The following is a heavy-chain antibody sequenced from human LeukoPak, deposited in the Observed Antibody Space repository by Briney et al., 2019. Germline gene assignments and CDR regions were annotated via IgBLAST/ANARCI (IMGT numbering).Heavy chain of an antibody. CDR3: ARLSDALDY. V-gene: IGHV3-48*03. J-gene: IGHJ4*02. D-gene: IGHD2-21*02. CDR2: IGSSGATI. CDR1: GFTFSSYE. Sequence: GGSLRLSCAASGFTFSSYEMNWVRQAPGKGLEWVSFIGSSGATIYYADSVKGRFTISRDNAKNSLYLQMNSLRAEDTAVYYCARLSDALDYWGQGTLVTVSS.